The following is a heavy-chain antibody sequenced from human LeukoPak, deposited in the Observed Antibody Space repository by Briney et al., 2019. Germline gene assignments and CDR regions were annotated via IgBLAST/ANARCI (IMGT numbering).Heavy chain of an antibody. D-gene: IGHD1-26*01. J-gene: IGHJ4*02. V-gene: IGHV3-48*01. CDR3: ARVRGSYYSMSDY. CDR2: ISSSSSTI. CDR1: GFTFSSYE. Sequence: GGSLRLSCAASGFTFSSYEMNWVRQAPGKGLEWVSYISSSSSTIYYADSVKGRFTISRDNAKNSLYLQMNSLRAEDTAVYYCARVRGSYYSMSDYWGQGTLVTVSS.